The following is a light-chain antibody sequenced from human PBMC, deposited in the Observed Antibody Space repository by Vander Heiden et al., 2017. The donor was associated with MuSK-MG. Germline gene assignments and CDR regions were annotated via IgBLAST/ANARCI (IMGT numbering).Light chain of an antibody. Sequence: QAVVTQEPSLTVSPGGTVTLTCGSSTGTVTSGHYPFWFQQKPGQAPRTLIYDTNYKHSWTPARFSGSLLGGKAALTLSGAQPEDEADYYCLLHYNNARELVFGAGTKVTVL. CDR3: LLHYNNARELV. J-gene: IGLJ3*02. CDR1: TGTVTSGHY. CDR2: DTN. V-gene: IGLV7-46*01.